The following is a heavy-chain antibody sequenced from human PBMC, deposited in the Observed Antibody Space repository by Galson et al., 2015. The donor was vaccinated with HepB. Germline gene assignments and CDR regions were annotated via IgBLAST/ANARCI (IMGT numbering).Heavy chain of an antibody. J-gene: IGHJ3*02. V-gene: IGHV1-69*13. D-gene: IGHD3-10*01. CDR1: GGTFSSYA. Sequence: SVKVSCKASGGTFSSYAISWVRQAPGQGLEWMGGIIPIFGTANYAQKFQGRVTITADESTSTAYMELSSLRSEDTAVYYCARDTMVRGVIRGGGAFDIWGQGTMVTVSS. CDR2: IIPIFGTA. CDR3: ARDTMVRGVIRGGGAFDI.